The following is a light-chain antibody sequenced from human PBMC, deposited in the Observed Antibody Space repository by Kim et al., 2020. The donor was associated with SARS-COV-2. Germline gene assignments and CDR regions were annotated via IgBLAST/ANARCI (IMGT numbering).Light chain of an antibody. V-gene: IGKV3-20*01. J-gene: IGKJ1*01. CDR1: QSLSSSY. Sequence: LSSSPGDRATLSGRASQSLSSSYIAWYQQRPGQAPRLLIYGASNRATGITDRFSGSGSGTDFTLTINRLEPEDFALYYCQQYGTTFGQGTKVDIK. CDR3: QQYGTT. CDR2: GAS.